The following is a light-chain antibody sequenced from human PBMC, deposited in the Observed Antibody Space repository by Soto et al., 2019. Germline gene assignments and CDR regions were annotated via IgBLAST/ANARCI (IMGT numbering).Light chain of an antibody. Sequence: SVLTQPPSVSGAPGQRVTITCTGTSSNIGAGYDVHWYQQLSRDPKLILYDVNNRPSGVSNHFSGSKSGNTASLVISGLQANDEADYYCSSYSTTNILVFGSGTKVTVL. CDR1: SSNIGAGYD. CDR3: SSYSTTNILV. CDR2: DVN. J-gene: IGLJ1*01. V-gene: IGLV1-40*01.